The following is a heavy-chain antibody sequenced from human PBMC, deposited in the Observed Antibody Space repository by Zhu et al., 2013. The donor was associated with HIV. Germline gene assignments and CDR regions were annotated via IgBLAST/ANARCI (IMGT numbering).Heavy chain of an antibody. CDR3: AREQCSSTTCYQYMDV. J-gene: IGHJ6*03. D-gene: IGHD2-2*01. CDR1: GGTFSSYA. Sequence: QVQLVQSGAEVKKPGSSVKVSCKASGGTFSSYAISWVRQAPGQGLEWMGGIIPIFGTANYAQKFQGRVTMTRDTSISTAYMELSRLRSDDTAVYYCAREQCSSTTCYQYMDVWGKGTTVTVSS. CDR2: IIPIFGTA. V-gene: IGHV1-69*06.